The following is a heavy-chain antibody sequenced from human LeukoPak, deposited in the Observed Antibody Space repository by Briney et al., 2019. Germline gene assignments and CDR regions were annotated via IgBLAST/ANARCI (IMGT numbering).Heavy chain of an antibody. D-gene: IGHD6-19*01. Sequence: SETLSLTCTVSGGSISSYYWSWIRQPPGKGLEWIGYIYYSGSTNYNPSLESRVTISVDTSKNQFSLKLSSVTAADTAVYYCACSIAVAALFDYWGQGTLVTVSS. J-gene: IGHJ4*02. CDR2: IYYSGST. CDR1: GGSISSYY. CDR3: ACSIAVAALFDY. V-gene: IGHV4-59*08.